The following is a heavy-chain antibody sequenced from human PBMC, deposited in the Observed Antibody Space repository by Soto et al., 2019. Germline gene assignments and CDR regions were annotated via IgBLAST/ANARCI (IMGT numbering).Heavy chain of an antibody. CDR2: IYPSDSDT. CDR1: GYTFTNYW. J-gene: IGHJ4*02. CDR3: ARPERSGWYVY. D-gene: IGHD6-19*01. Sequence: GESLKISCQGSGYTFTNYWIAWVRQTPGKGLEWVAIIYPSDSDTRYSPSFQGQVTVSADKSITTAYLQWSSLKASDTAIYYCARPERSGWYVYWGQGTLVTVTS. V-gene: IGHV5-51*01.